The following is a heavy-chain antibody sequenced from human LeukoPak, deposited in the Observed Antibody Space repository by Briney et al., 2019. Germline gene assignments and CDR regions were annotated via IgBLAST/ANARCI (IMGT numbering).Heavy chain of an antibody. Sequence: PGGSLRLSCAASGFTFSSYSMNWVRQAPGKGLEWVSYISSSSSTIYYADSVKGRFTISRDNAKNSLYLQMNSLRDEDTAVYYCARDLLIAVAGPRRSYYYGMDVWGQGTTVTVSS. CDR3: ARDLLIAVAGPRRSYYYGMDV. CDR2: ISSSSSTI. J-gene: IGHJ6*02. V-gene: IGHV3-48*02. D-gene: IGHD6-19*01. CDR1: GFTFSSYS.